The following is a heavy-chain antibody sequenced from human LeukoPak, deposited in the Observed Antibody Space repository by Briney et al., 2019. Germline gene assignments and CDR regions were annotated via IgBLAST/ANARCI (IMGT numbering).Heavy chain of an antibody. J-gene: IGHJ5*02. CDR2: IYPGDSDT. D-gene: IGHD5-18*01. CDR1: GYSFTSYW. Sequence: GESLKISCKGSGYSFTSYWIGWVRQMPGKGLEWMGIIYPGDSDTRYSPSFQGQVTISADKSISTAYLQWSSLKASDTAMYYCARRAPGYIYGLGYNWFDPWGQGTLVTVSS. CDR3: ARRAPGYIYGLGYNWFDP. V-gene: IGHV5-51*01.